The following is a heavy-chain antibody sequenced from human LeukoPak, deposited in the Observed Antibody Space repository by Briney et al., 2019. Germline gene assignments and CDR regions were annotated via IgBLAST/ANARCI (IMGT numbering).Heavy chain of an antibody. CDR2: INPNSGDT. CDR1: GYTFTGYY. CDR3: AKDRRGGGTSVNYFDY. J-gene: IGHJ4*02. Sequence: GASVKVSCKASGYTFTGYYMHWVRQAPGQGLEWMGWINPNSGDTNYAQKFQGRVTMTRDTSISTAYMELSSLRSDDTAVYYCAKDRRGGGTSVNYFDYWGQGTLVTVSS. V-gene: IGHV1-2*02. D-gene: IGHD4-23*01.